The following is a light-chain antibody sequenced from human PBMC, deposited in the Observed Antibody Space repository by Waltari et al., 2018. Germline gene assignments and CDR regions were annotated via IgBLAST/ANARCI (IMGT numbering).Light chain of an antibody. CDR1: QSVLFSSNNRNY. Sequence: DIVMTQSPDSLAVSLGERATINCKSSQSVLFSSNNRNYLAWYQQKPGQSPKLVLYWASTRESGVPDRFSGSGSATDFTLTISSLQAEDVAVYYCQQYYITPLSFGGGTKVEIK. V-gene: IGKV4-1*01. J-gene: IGKJ4*01. CDR2: WAS. CDR3: QQYYITPLS.